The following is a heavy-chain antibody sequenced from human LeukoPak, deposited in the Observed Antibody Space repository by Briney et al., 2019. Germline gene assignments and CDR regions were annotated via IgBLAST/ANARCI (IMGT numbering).Heavy chain of an antibody. CDR3: ARERTNYDSSGYASRGDY. V-gene: IGHV3-9*01. CDR2: ISWNSGSI. D-gene: IGHD3-22*01. J-gene: IGHJ4*02. CDR1: GFIFNNYA. Sequence: GGSLRLSCAGSGFIFNNYAMHWVRQPPGKGLEWVSGISWNSGSIDYADSVKGRFTISRDNAKNSLYLQMNSLRAEDTAVYYCARERTNYDSSGYASRGDYWGQGTLVTVSS.